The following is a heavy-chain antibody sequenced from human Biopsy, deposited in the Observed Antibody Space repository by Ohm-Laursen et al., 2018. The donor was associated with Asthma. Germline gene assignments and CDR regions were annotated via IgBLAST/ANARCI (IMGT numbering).Heavy chain of an antibody. CDR1: GFSFGDFF. V-gene: IGHV3-11*01. D-gene: IGHD6-13*01. Sequence: SPRLSCAASGFSFGDFFMTWVRQAPGKGLEWVASISSSGSTKYPSESVLGRCTISRDNTQKSMTLELRSLRVEDTAIYYCAGVLESSSRGPFYFFTLDVWGQGTPVAVSS. CDR3: AGVLESSSRGPFYFFTLDV. J-gene: IGHJ6*02. CDR2: ISSSGSTK.